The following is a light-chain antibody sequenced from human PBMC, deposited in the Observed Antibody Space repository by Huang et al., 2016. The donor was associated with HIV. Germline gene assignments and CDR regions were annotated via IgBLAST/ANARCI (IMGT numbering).Light chain of an antibody. J-gene: IGKJ1*01. Sequence: DIQMTQSPSSLSASVGDRVTLSCRASQDIGTYLAWYKHKPGKVPNLLIYATSTLQAGVPVRFSGSGSGTKFTLTIGSLRPEDVATYYCQKYNSVPRTFGHGTKVQIK. CDR1: QDIGTY. CDR3: QKYNSVPRT. CDR2: ATS. V-gene: IGKV1-27*01.